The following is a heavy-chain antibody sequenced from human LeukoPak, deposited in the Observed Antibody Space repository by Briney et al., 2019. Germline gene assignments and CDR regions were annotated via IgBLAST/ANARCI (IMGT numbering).Heavy chain of an antibody. CDR1: GFTFSSYA. J-gene: IGHJ4*02. V-gene: IGHV3-23*01. CDR2: ISGSGGST. D-gene: IGHD3-3*01. CDR3: AKNYDFWSGYYLYHFDN. Sequence: GGSLRLSCTASGFTFSSYAMSWVRQAPGKGLEWVSAISGSGGSTYYADSVKGRFTISRDNSKNTLYLEMNSLRAEDAAVYYCAKNYDFWSGYYLYHFDNWGQGTLVTVSS.